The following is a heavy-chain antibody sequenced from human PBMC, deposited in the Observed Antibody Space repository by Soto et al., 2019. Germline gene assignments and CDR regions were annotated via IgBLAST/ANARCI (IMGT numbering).Heavy chain of an antibody. CDR1: GLTFSSYA. CDR3: AKATATTYTRVPLDY. CDR2: ISGRGDST. D-gene: IGHD2-2*01. J-gene: IGHJ4*02. Sequence: EVQLLESGGGLVQPGGSLRLSCAASGLTFSSYAMNWVRQAPGKGLEWVSVISGRGDSTYYADSVMGRFTISRDNSKNTLFLQMNSLRAEDTAVYYCAKATATTYTRVPLDYWGQGTLVTVSS. V-gene: IGHV3-23*01.